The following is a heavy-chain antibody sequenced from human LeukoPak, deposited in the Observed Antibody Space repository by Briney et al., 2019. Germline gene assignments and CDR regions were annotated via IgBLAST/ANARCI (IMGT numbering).Heavy chain of an antibody. CDR2: IYYSGST. V-gene: IGHV4-61*08. J-gene: IGHJ4*02. CDR1: GGSISSGGYY. Sequence: PSQTLSLTCTVSGGSISSGGYYWSWIRQPPGKGLEWIGYIYYSGSTNYSPSLKSRVTISVDTSKNQFSLKLSSVTAADTAVYYCARGRIAAAGTWFDYWGQGTLVTVSS. CDR3: ARGRIAAAGTWFDY. D-gene: IGHD6-13*01.